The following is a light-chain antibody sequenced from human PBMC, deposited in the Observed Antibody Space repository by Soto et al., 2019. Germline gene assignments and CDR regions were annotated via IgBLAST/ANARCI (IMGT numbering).Light chain of an antibody. CDR3: QQYNNPCT. Sequence: EIVMTQSPATLSVSPGERATLSCRASQSVSSNLAWYQQKPGQAPRLLIYGASTRATGIPARFSGSGSGTEFTLTISSLQSEDFAVYYCQQYNNPCTFVQGTKLEIK. CDR2: GAS. CDR1: QSVSSN. V-gene: IGKV3-15*01. J-gene: IGKJ2*02.